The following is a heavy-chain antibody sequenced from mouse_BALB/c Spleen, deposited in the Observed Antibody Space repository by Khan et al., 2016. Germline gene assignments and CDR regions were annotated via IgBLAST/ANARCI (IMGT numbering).Heavy chain of an antibody. CDR3: NAIYYGSDVYFDY. Sequence: VQLQQSGAELVRSGASVKLSCTASVFNIKDYYMHWVKHRPEQGLEWIGWIDPENGDTEYAPKFQGKATMTADTSSNAAYLQFSSLTSEDSAVYYCNAIYYGSDVYFDYWGQGTTLTVSS. D-gene: IGHD1-1*01. CDR2: IDPENGDT. V-gene: IGHV14-4*02. J-gene: IGHJ2*01. CDR1: VFNIKDYY.